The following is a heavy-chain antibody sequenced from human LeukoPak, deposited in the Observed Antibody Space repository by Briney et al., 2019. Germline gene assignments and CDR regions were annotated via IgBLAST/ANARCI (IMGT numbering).Heavy chain of an antibody. CDR3: ARARLHSSSWYGLAYYFDY. D-gene: IGHD6-13*01. J-gene: IGHJ4*02. Sequence: PSETLSLTCTVSGGSISSSSYYWGWIRQPPGKGLEWIGSIYHSGSTYYNPSLKSRVTISVDTSKNQFSLKLSSVTAADTAVYYCARARLHSSSWYGLAYYFDYWGQGTLVTVSS. CDR2: IYHSGST. V-gene: IGHV4-39*01. CDR1: GGSISSSSYY.